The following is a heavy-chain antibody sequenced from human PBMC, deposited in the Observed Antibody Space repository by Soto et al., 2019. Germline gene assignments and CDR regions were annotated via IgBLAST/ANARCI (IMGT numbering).Heavy chain of an antibody. D-gene: IGHD1-1*01. V-gene: IGHV3-74*01. CDR2: INSDGSTT. CDR3: VGGTGY. CDR1: GFTFSSYW. J-gene: IGHJ4*02. Sequence: EVQVVEFGGGLVQPGGSLRLSCVGSGFTFSSYWMYWARQVPGKGPVWVSRINSDGSTTNYADPVKGRFTTSRDNAKNTVYLQMNSLRVEDTAVYYCVGGTGYWGPGTRVTVSS.